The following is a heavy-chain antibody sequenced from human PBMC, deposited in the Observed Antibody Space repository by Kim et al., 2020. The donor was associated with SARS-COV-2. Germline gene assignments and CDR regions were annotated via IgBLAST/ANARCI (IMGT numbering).Heavy chain of an antibody. CDR2: ISGDGGST. J-gene: IGHJ6*02. CDR3: AKDSIEGGISSGMDV. Sequence: GGSLRLSCAASGFTFNDYAMHWVRQAPGKGLEWVSLISGDGGSTYYADSVKGRFTISRDNSKNSLYLQMNSLRTEDTALYYCAKDSIEGGISSGMDVWGQGTTVTVSS. CDR1: GFTFNDYA. D-gene: IGHD1-20*01. V-gene: IGHV3-43*02.